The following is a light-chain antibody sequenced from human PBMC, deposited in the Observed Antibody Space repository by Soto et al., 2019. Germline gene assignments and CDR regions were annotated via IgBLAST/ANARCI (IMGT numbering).Light chain of an antibody. V-gene: IGKV3-20*01. CDR1: QSVSSSY. CDR2: GAS. CDR3: QQYGSSPVT. J-gene: IGKJ5*01. Sequence: EIVLTQSPGTLSLSPGERATLSCRASQSVSSSYLAWYQQKPGQAPRLLIYGASSRATGFPDRFSGSGSETDFTLTISRLEPEDFAVYYCQQYGSSPVTFGQGTRLEIK.